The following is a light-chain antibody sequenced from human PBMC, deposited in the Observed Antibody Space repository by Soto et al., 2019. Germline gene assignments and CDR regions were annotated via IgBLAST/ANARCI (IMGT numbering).Light chain of an antibody. CDR1: QAIRNT. V-gene: IGKV1-17*01. CDR2: AAS. CDR3: LQYDAYPFT. J-gene: IGKJ3*01. Sequence: DIQMTQYPSSLSASVGDRVTITCRASQAIRNTLGWYQQKAGKAPKRLIYAASSLQSGVPSRFSGSGSGTEFTLTISSLQPEDFATYYCLQYDAYPFTFGPGTKMDIK.